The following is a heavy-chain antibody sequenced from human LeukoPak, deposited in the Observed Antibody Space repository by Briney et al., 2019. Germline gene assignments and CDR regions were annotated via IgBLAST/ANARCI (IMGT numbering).Heavy chain of an antibody. V-gene: IGHV1-2*02. J-gene: IGHJ4*02. CDR2: INPNSGGT. Sequence: GASVTVSCTASGYTFTGYYMHWVRQAPGQGLEWMGWINPNSGGTNYAQKFQGRATMTRDTSISTAYMELSRLRSDDTAVYYCARSYSSSWFFDYWGQGTLVTVSS. D-gene: IGHD6-13*01. CDR1: GYTFTGYY. CDR3: ARSYSSSWFFDY.